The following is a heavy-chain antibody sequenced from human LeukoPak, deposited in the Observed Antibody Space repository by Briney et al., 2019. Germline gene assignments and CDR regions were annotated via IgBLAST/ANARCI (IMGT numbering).Heavy chain of an antibody. CDR1: GYTFTGYY. J-gene: IGHJ4*02. V-gene: IGHV1-2*04. CDR2: INPNSGGT. CDR3: AREADSSGYYFRY. D-gene: IGHD3-22*01. Sequence: GASVTVSCKASGYTFTGYYMHWVRQAPGQGLEWMGWINPNSGGTNYAQKFQGWVTMTRDTSISTAYMELSRLRSDGTAVYYCAREADSSGYYFRYWGQGTLVTVSS.